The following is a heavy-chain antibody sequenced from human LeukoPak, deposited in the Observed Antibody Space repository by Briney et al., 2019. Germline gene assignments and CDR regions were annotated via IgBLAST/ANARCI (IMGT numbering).Heavy chain of an antibody. CDR2: INGDGSNI. CDR3: AGHAGSGNFYNYF. V-gene: IGHV3-74*01. Sequence: GGSLRLSCAASGFTFSSYAVSWVRQAPGKGLVWVSRINGDGSNINYADFVRGRFTISRDNAKNTLYLQINSLRAEDTAVYYCAGHAGSGNFYNYFWGQGTLVTVSS. CDR1: GFTFSSYA. J-gene: IGHJ4*02. D-gene: IGHD3-10*01.